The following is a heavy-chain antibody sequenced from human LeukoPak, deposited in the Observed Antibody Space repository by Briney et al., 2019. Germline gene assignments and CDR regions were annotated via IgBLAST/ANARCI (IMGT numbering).Heavy chain of an antibody. V-gene: IGHV1-8*01. J-gene: IGHJ6*03. D-gene: IGHD6-13*01. CDR3: ARVTHRGYSSSWYRRTYYYYYMDV. CDR1: GYTFTSYD. CDR2: MNPNSGNT. Sequence: GASVKVSCKASGYTFTSYDINWVRQATGQGLEWMGWMNPNSGNTGYAQKFQGRVTMTRNTSISTAYMELSSLRSEDTAVYYCARVTHRGYSSSWYRRTYYYYYMDVWGKGTTVTISS.